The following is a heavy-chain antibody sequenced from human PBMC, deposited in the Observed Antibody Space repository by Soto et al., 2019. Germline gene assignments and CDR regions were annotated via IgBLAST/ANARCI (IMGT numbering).Heavy chain of an antibody. D-gene: IGHD1-1*01. CDR1: GYTFSDYY. Sequence: ASVKVSCKASGYTFSDYYIHWVRQAPGQGLEWMGWINPNSGGTKYAPKFQGGVTMTRDTSITTAYMELSRLRSGDTAVYYCVKEPATAKPEGVDFWGQGTLVTVSP. J-gene: IGHJ4*02. CDR3: VKEPATAKPEGVDF. V-gene: IGHV1-2*02. CDR2: INPNSGGT.